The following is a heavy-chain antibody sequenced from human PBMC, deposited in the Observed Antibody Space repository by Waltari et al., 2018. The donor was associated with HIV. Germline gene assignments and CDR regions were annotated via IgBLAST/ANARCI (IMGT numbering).Heavy chain of an antibody. CDR1: GGSFSGYY. CDR3: AREDVAARPDYYQFGMDV. D-gene: IGHD6-6*01. Sequence: QWGAGLLKPSETLSLTCAVYGGSFSGYYWSWIRQSPGKGLEWIGEINRSGSTNYNPSLQSRVSISVDTYKNQFSLKLNSVTAADTAVYYCAREDVAARPDYYQFGMDVWGQGTTVTVSS. CDR2: INRSGST. V-gene: IGHV4-34*01. J-gene: IGHJ6*02.